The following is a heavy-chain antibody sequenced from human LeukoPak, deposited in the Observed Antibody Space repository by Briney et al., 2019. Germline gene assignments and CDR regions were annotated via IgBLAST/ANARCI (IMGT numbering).Heavy chain of an antibody. V-gene: IGHV1-18*01. CDR2: ISAYNGNT. D-gene: IGHD1-26*01. CDR1: GYTFTSYG. Sequence: ASVKVSCKASGYTFTSYGISWVRQAPGQGLEWMGRISAYNGNTNYAQKLQGRVTMTTDTSTSTAYMELSSLRSDDTAVYYCARVGPTYNWFDPWGQGTLVTVSS. J-gene: IGHJ5*02. CDR3: ARVGPTYNWFDP.